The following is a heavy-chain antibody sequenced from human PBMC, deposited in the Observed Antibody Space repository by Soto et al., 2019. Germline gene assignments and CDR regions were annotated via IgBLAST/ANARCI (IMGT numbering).Heavy chain of an antibody. J-gene: IGHJ4*02. Sequence: QVTLKESGPVLVKPTETLTLTCTVSGFSLSNARMSVSWIRQPPGKALEWLAHIFSNDAKSYSASLKSRLTISKDTSKSQVVLTMTNMAPVDTAAYYCARIRGWGWLGPNDYWGQGTLVTVSS. V-gene: IGHV2-26*01. CDR2: IFSNDAK. CDR1: GFSLSNARMS. CDR3: ARIRGWGWLGPNDY. D-gene: IGHD3-10*01.